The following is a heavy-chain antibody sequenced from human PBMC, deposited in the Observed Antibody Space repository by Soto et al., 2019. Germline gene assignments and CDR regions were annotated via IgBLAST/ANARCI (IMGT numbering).Heavy chain of an antibody. CDR2: INPNSGGT. CDR3: ARAGEYSSSSGVFDY. D-gene: IGHD6-6*01. Sequence: QVQLVQSGAEVKKPGASVKVSCKASGYTFTGYYMHWVRQAPGQGLEWMGWINPNSGGTNYAQKFQGWVTMTRDTSISTAYMELSRLRSDDTAVYYCARAGEYSSSSGVFDYWGQGTLVTVSS. CDR1: GYTFTGYY. J-gene: IGHJ4*02. V-gene: IGHV1-2*04.